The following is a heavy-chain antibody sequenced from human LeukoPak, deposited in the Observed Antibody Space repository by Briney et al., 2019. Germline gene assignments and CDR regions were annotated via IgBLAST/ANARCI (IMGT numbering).Heavy chain of an antibody. CDR3: ARDLSVRPDYYDSSGYDY. J-gene: IGHJ4*02. Sequence: SETLSLTCAVYGGSFSGYYWSWIRQPPGKGLEWIGEINHSGSTNYNPSPKSRVTISVDTSKNQFSLKLSSVTAADTAVYYCARDLSVRPDYYDSSGYDYWGQGTLVTVSS. CDR2: INHSGST. V-gene: IGHV4-34*01. D-gene: IGHD3-22*01. CDR1: GGSFSGYY.